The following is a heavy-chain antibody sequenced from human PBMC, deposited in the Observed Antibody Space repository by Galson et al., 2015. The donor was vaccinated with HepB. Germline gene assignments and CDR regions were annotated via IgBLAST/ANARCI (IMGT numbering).Heavy chain of an antibody. CDR1: GFTFSSYE. Sequence: SLRLSCAASGFTFSSYEMNWARQAPGKGLEWVSYISSSGSTIYYADSVKGRFTISRDNAKNSLYLQMNSLRAEDTAVYYCARGGVVISYGAFDIWGQGTMVTVSS. CDR3: ARGGVVISYGAFDI. J-gene: IGHJ3*02. V-gene: IGHV3-48*03. D-gene: IGHD3-3*01. CDR2: ISSSGSTI.